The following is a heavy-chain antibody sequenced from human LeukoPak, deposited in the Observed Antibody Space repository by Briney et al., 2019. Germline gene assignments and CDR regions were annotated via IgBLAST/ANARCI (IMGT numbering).Heavy chain of an antibody. CDR1: GGSFSGYY. V-gene: IGHV4-34*01. J-gene: IGHJ5*02. CDR3: ARRYYDFWSGYYNWFDP. D-gene: IGHD3-3*01. Sequence: PSETLSLTCAVYGGSFSGYYWSWIRQPPGKGLEWIGGINHSGSTNYNPSLKSRVTISVDTSKNQFSLKLSSVTAADTAVYYCARRYYDFWSGYYNWFDPWGQGTLVTVSS. CDR2: INHSGST.